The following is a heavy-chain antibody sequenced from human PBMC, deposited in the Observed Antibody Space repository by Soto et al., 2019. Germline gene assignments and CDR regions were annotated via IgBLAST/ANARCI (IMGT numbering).Heavy chain of an antibody. D-gene: IGHD2-15*01. Sequence: SVKVSCKASGGTFSSYAISWVRQAPGQGLERKGGIITIFGTANYAQKFQGRVTITADESTSTAYMDLSSLRSEDTAVYYFARLNRGPVVVVAATHYYFDYWGQGTLVTVSS. CDR3: ARLNRGPVVVVAATHYYFDY. V-gene: IGHV1-69*13. CDR2: IITIFGTA. CDR1: GGTFSSYA. J-gene: IGHJ4*02.